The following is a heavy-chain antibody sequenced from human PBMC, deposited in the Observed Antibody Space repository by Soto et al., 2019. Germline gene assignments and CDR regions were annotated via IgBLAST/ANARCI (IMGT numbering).Heavy chain of an antibody. Sequence: QVQLQESGPGLVKPSETLSLTCTVSGGSISSYYWSWIRQSPGKGLEWIGYIHYSGSTKSNPSLKSRVTISVDTSRNQVSLKLSFVTAADSAVYFCARARYQLLHPYYYGMDVWGQGTTVTVSS. V-gene: IGHV4-59*01. D-gene: IGHD2-2*01. CDR2: IHYSGST. CDR3: ARARYQLLHPYYYGMDV. J-gene: IGHJ6*02. CDR1: GGSISSYY.